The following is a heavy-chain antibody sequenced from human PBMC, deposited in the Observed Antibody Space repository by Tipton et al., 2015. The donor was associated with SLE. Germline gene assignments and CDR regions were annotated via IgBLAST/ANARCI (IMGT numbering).Heavy chain of an antibody. J-gene: IGHJ2*01. V-gene: IGHV4-39*01. CDR3: ARHGGSVTRGYFDL. Sequence: LRLSCTVSGDSISNSDYYWSWIRQSPGKGLEWIGSIYYSGSTYYSPSHKSRVTMSADTSRNQFSLKLTSVTASDTAVYYCARHGGSVTRGYFDLWGRGTLITVSS. CDR2: IYYSGST. CDR1: GDSISNSDYY. D-gene: IGHD3-16*01.